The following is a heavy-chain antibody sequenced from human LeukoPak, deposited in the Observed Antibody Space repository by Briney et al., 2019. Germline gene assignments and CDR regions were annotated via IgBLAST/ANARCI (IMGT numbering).Heavy chain of an antibody. V-gene: IGHV1-2*06. CDR1: GYTFTGYY. J-gene: IGHJ4*02. D-gene: IGHD6-19*01. Sequence: ASVKVSCKASGYTFTGYYMHWVRQAPGQGLEWMGRINPNSGGTNYAQKFQGRVTMTRDTSISTAYMELSRLRSDHTAVYSWASFAVAGYYFDYWGQGTLVTVSS. CDR2: INPNSGGT. CDR3: ASFAVAGYYFDY.